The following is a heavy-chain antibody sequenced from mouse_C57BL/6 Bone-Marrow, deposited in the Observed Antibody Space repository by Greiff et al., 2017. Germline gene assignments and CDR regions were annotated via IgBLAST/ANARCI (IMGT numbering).Heavy chain of an antibody. D-gene: IGHD1-2*01. J-gene: IGHJ3*01. CDR1: GYTFTSYW. Sequence: VQLQQPGAELVMPGASVKLSCKASGYTFTSYWMHWVKQRPGQGLEWIGEIDPSDSYTNYNQKFKGKSTLTVDKSSSTAYMQLSSLTSEDSAVYYCARETLIWFAYWGQGTLVTVSA. V-gene: IGHV1-69*01. CDR2: IDPSDSYT. CDR3: ARETLIWFAY.